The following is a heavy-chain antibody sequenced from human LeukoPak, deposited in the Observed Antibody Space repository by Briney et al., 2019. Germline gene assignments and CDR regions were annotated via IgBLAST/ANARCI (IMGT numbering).Heavy chain of an antibody. CDR2: INHSGST. CDR3: ARLLPPSDY. V-gene: IGHV4-34*01. CDR1: GGSFSGYY. J-gene: IGHJ4*02. Sequence: PSETLSLTCAVYGGSFSGYYWSWIRQPPGKGLERIGEINHSGSTNYNPSLKSRVTISVDTSKNQFSLKLSSVTAADTAVYYCARLLPPSDYWGQGTLVTVPS. D-gene: IGHD3-22*01.